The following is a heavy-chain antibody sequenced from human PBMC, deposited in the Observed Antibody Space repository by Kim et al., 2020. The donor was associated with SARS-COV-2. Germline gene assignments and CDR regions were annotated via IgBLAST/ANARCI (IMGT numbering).Heavy chain of an antibody. D-gene: IGHD3-22*01. Sequence: SYTPSLKMRLTLSVDTSKNQFSLKLGSVTAADTAVYYCARGDGYSTAPDYWGQGTLVTVSS. J-gene: IGHJ4*02. V-gene: IGHV4-31*02. CDR3: ARGDGYSTAPDY.